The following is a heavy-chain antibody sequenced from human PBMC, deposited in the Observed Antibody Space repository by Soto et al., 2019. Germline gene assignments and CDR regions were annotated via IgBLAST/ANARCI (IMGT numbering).Heavy chain of an antibody. CDR1: GRTFSSYT. D-gene: IGHD2-8*02. CDR2: IIPILGIA. J-gene: IGHJ2*01. Sequence: SVAVSCKASGRTFSSYTISWVRQAPGQGLEWMGRIIPILGIANYAQKFQGRVTITADKSTSTAYMELSSLRSEDTAVYYCARDPAGDWYFDLWGRGTLVTVSS. CDR3: ARDPAGDWYFDL. V-gene: IGHV1-69*04.